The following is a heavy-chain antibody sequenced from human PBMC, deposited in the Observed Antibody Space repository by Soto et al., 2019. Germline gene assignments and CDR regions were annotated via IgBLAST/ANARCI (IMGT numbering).Heavy chain of an antibody. V-gene: IGHV4-59*01. CDR3: ARISSLDPYGYVNGGLDV. Sequence: QVQLQQSGPGLVKPSETLSLTCSVSGGSIRSYYWSWIRQSPEKGLEWIGYFYHSGNSNYNPSLKRRVTISGDTVKNQPSLSPGLVARADTGGYFWARISSLDPYGYVNGGLDVWGQGTTVTVSS. CDR2: FYHSGNS. D-gene: IGHD5-18*01. CDR1: GGSIRSYY. J-gene: IGHJ6*02.